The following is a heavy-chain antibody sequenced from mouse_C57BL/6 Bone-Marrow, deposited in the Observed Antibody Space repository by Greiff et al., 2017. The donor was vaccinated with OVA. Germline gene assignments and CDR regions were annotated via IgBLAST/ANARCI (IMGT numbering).Heavy chain of an antibody. D-gene: IGHD3-2*02. CDR2: IDPSDSYT. Sequence: VQLQQPGAELVMPGASVKLSCKASGYTFTSYWMHWVKQRPGQGLEWIGEIDPSDSYTNYNQKFKGKTTLTVDKSSSTAYMQLSSLTSEDSAVYYCARSGDPYAMDYWGQGTSVTGSS. V-gene: IGHV1-69*01. J-gene: IGHJ4*01. CDR1: GYTFTSYW. CDR3: ARSGDPYAMDY.